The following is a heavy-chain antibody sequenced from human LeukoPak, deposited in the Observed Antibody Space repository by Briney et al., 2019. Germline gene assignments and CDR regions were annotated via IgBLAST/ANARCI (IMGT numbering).Heavy chain of an antibody. Sequence: GGSLRLSCAASGFTFSSYWMSWVRQASGKGLEWVANIKQDGSEKYYVDSVKGRFTISRDNAKNSLYLQMNSLRAEDTAVYYCARDRGGYDSDYWGQGTLVTVSS. CDR3: ARDRGGYDSDY. CDR1: GFTFSSYW. V-gene: IGHV3-7*01. CDR2: IKQDGSEK. D-gene: IGHD5-12*01. J-gene: IGHJ4*02.